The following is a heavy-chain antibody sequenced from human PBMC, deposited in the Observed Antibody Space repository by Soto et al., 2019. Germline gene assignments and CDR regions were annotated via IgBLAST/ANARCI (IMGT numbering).Heavy chain of an antibody. CDR1: GGSISSSSYY. CDR2: IYYSGST. Sequence: PSETLSLTCTVSGGSISSSSYYWGWIRQPPGKGLEGIGGIYYSGSTYYNPSLKSRVTISVDTSKNQFSLKLSSVTAADTAVYYCARHGVGEYSSSWKYYYYYGMDVWGQGTTVTVSS. D-gene: IGHD6-13*01. CDR3: ARHGVGEYSSSWKYYYYYGMDV. J-gene: IGHJ6*02. V-gene: IGHV4-39*01.